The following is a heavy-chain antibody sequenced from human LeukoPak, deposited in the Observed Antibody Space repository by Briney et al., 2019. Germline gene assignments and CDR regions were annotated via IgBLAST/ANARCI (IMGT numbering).Heavy chain of an antibody. Sequence: GGSLRLSCAASGFTFSSYAMSWVRQAPGKGLEWVGAISGSGGSTYYADSVKGRFTISRDKSKNTLYLQMSSVRAEDTAVYYCAKVDSSSWIYFFDYWGEGLVVTVSS. CDR2: ISGSGGST. J-gene: IGHJ4*02. CDR1: GFTFSSYA. D-gene: IGHD3-22*01. CDR3: AKVDSSSWIYFFDY. V-gene: IGHV3-23*01.